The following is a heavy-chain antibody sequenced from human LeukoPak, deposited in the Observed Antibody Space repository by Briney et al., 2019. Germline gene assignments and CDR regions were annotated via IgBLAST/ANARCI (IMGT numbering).Heavy chain of an antibody. CDR2: ITSRSSYI. D-gene: IGHD1-20*01. CDR3: ARDSRITRIMGYEDY. V-gene: IGHV3-21*04. CDR1: GFTFSDYS. Sequence: GGSLRLSCAASGFTFSDYSMNWVRQAPGKGLEWVSSITSRSSYIYYADSVKGRFTISRDNSKNAVYLQMNSLRAEDTAIYYCARDSRITRIMGYEDYWGQGTLVTVSS. J-gene: IGHJ4*02.